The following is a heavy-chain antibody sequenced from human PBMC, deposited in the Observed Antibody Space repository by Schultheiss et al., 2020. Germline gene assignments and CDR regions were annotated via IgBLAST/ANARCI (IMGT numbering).Heavy chain of an antibody. CDR3: ARVATEDY. CDR1: GFTFSNAR. J-gene: IGHJ4*02. V-gene: IGHV3-33*08. Sequence: GGSLRLSCAASGFTFSNARMSWVRQAPGKGLEWVAVIWYDGSNKYYADSVKGRFTISRDNAKNTLYLQMNSLRAEDTAVYYCARVATEDYWGQGTLVTVSS. CDR2: IWYDGSNK.